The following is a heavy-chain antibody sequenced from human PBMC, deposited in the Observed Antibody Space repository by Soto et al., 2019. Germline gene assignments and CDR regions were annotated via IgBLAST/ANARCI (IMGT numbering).Heavy chain of an antibody. D-gene: IGHD2-2*01. J-gene: IGHJ1*01. Sequence: SETLSLTCSVSGGSLSPNYWSWIRQPPGKGLEWLGYIYYAGTTTYNPSLQSRVSISLDTSKNEVSLKLTSVTAADTAVYFCARLGAFYQAMDSWGQGTLVTVSS. CDR1: GGSLSPNY. CDR2: IYYAGTT. V-gene: IGHV4-59*08. CDR3: ARLGAFYQAMDS.